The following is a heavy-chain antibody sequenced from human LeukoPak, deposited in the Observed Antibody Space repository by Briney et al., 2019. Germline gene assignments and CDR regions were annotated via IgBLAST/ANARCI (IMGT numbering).Heavy chain of an antibody. V-gene: IGHV1-18*01. D-gene: IGHD5-12*01. CDR3: ARVVDIVATIEEADNWFDP. J-gene: IGHJ5*02. Sequence: ASVKVSCKASGYTFTSYGISWVRQAPGQGLEWMGWISAYNGNTNYAQKLQGRVTMTTDTSTSTAYMELRSLRSDDTAVYYCARVVDIVATIEEADNWFDPWGQGTLVTVSS. CDR1: GYTFTSYG. CDR2: ISAYNGNT.